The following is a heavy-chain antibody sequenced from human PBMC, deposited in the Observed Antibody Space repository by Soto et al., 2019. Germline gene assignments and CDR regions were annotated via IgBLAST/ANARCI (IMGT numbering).Heavy chain of an antibody. CDR3: ASPIRGWKTCFAP. CDR1: GFTFSDYY. J-gene: IGHJ5*02. CDR2: ISSSSTTK. Sequence: GGSLRLSCAASGFTFSDYYMNWVRQAPGKGLEWVSYISSSSTTKYYTDSVKGQFTISRDNAKNSLYLQMNSLRDDDSAVYYCASPIRGWKTCFAPWGKGTLVTVSS. D-gene: IGHD6-19*01. V-gene: IGHV3-48*02.